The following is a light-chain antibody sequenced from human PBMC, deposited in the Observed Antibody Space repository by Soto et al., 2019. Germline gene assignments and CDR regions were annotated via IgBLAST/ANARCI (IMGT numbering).Light chain of an antibody. J-gene: IGKJ4*01. CDR2: GAS. CDR1: QSVSNNY. V-gene: IGKV3-20*01. Sequence: EIVLTQSPGTLSLSPGERATLSCRASQSVSNNYLAWYQQKPGQAPRLLIYGASTRATGIPARFSGSGSGTEFTLTISSVQPDDFATYYCQQYKSYPLTFGGGTKVDIK. CDR3: QQYKSYPLT.